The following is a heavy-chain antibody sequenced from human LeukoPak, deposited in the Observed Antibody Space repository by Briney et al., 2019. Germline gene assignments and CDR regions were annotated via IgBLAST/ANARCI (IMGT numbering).Heavy chain of an antibody. J-gene: IGHJ4*02. V-gene: IGHV3-11*05. Sequence: GGSLRLSCAASGFTFSDYYMNWIRQAPREGLEWVSWVSSRSSYTNYPDSVKVRFTISRDNAKNSLYLQMNSLRAEDTAVYYCARALGGDGGSFDYWGQGTLVTVSS. CDR2: VSSRSSYT. D-gene: IGHD2-21*02. CDR1: GFTFSDYY. CDR3: ARALGGDGGSFDY.